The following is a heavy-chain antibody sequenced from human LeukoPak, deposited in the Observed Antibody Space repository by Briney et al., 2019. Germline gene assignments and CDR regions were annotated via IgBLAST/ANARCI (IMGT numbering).Heavy chain of an antibody. CDR3: ARAGCYYDSSGYCLDY. Sequence: GGSLRLSCAASGFTFSSYSMTWVRQAPGKGLEWVSSISSSSSYIYYADSVKGRFTISRDNAKNSLYLQMNSLRAEDTAVYYCARAGCYYDSSGYCLDYWGQGTLVTVSS. CDR1: GFTFSSYS. D-gene: IGHD3-22*01. V-gene: IGHV3-21*01. CDR2: ISSSSSYI. J-gene: IGHJ4*02.